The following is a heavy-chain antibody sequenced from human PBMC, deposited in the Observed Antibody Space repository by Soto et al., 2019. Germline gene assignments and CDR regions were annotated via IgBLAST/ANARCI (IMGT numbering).Heavy chain of an antibody. CDR2: INQDGSER. CDR1: GFSFIAYC. V-gene: IGHV3-7*01. J-gene: IGHJ4*02. D-gene: IGHD1-26*01. CDR3: TRGGCSFESYCSFDF. Sequence: EVQLVESGGGLVRPGGSLRLSCAASGFSFIAYCFTWVRQTPGKGLEWVANINQDGSERYYVDSVKGRFTISRDNAGKSLYLQMNNLRAEDTAVYYCTRGGCSFESYCSFDFWGQGTLVTVSS.